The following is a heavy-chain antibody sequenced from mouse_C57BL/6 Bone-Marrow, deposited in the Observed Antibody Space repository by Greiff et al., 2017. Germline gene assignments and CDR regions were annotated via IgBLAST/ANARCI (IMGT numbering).Heavy chain of an antibody. D-gene: IGHD1-1*01. CDR3: ARRYYYGSSFHFDY. CDR2: IDPSDSYT. V-gene: IGHV1-69*01. Sequence: VQLQESGAELVMPGASVKLSCKASGYTFTSYWMHWVKQRPGQGLEWIGEIDPSDSYTNYNQKFKGKSTLTVDKSSSTAYMQLSSLTSEDSAVYYCARRYYYGSSFHFDYWGQGTTLTVSS. J-gene: IGHJ2*01. CDR1: GYTFTSYW.